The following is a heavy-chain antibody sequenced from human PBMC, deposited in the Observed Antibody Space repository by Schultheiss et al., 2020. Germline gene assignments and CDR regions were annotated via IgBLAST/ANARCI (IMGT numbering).Heavy chain of an antibody. V-gene: IGHV3-23*01. CDR3: AKDRRGYYDSSGYDPFFDY. J-gene: IGHJ4*02. CDR1: GFTFSSYG. CDR2: ISGSGGST. D-gene: IGHD3-22*01. Sequence: GGSLRLSCAASGFTFSSYGMHWVRQAPGKGLEWVSAISGSGGSTYYADSVKGRFTISRDNSKNTLYLQMNSLRAEDTAVYYCAKDRRGYYDSSGYDPFFDYWGQGTLVTVSS.